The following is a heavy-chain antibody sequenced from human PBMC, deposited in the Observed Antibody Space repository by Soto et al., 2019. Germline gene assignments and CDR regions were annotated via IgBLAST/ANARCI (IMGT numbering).Heavy chain of an antibody. CDR1: GSTFNNFA. CDR2: IVVISNTA. J-gene: IGHJ4*02. Sequence: QVVLLQSGAEVKEPGSSVRVSCEVSGSTFNNFAFSWLRQAPGHGPEWMGGIVVISNTADYSQRFQDRFTITADTSTNTLYMELGSLTVEDTAVYYCARAIKRWEVHYYFDYWGQGNLVTVSS. D-gene: IGHD1-26*01. CDR3: ARAIKRWEVHYYFDY. V-gene: IGHV1-69*06.